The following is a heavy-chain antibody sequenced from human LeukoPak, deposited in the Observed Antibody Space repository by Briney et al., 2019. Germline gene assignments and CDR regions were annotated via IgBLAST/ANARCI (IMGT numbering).Heavy chain of an antibody. CDR1: GFTLSSYW. J-gene: IGHJ4*02. Sequence: SRGSLRLSCAASGFTLSSYWMSWVRQAPGKGLEWXXXXXQDGSEKYYVDSVKGRFTISRDNAKNSLYLQMNSLRAEDTAVYYCARVGYCSSTSCHGFGDWGQGTLVTVSS. V-gene: IGHV3-7*01. D-gene: IGHD2-2*01. CDR3: ARVGYCSSTSCHGFGD. CDR2: XXQDGSEK.